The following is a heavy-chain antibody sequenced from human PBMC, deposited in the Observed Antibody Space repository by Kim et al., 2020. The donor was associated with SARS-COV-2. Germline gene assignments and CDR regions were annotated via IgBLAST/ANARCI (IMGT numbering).Heavy chain of an antibody. CDR1: GGSISSSSYY. V-gene: IGHV4-39*01. Sequence: SETLSLTCTVSGGSISSSSYYWGWIRQPPGKGLEWIGSIYYSGSTYYNPSLKSRVTISVDTSKNQFSLKLSSVTAADTAVYYCTEDTLGYCSSTSCSVWG. J-gene: IGHJ3*01. CDR3: TEDTLGYCSSTSCSV. D-gene: IGHD2-2*01. CDR2: IYYSGST.